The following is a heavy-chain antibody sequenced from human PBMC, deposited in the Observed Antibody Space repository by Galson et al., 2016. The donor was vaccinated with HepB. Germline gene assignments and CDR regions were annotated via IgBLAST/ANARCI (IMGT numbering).Heavy chain of an antibody. CDR1: GFTFSTYE. CDR3: ARWGPYGDLDY. D-gene: IGHD4-17*01. Sequence: SLRLSCAASGFTFSTYEMSWVRLAPGKGLEWVSAFISNGDSTYYADSVRGRFTISGDSSKNTLYLQMNSLRVDDTAVYYCARWGPYGDLDYWGQGTLVTVSS. CDR2: FISNGDST. J-gene: IGHJ4*02. V-gene: IGHV3-23*01.